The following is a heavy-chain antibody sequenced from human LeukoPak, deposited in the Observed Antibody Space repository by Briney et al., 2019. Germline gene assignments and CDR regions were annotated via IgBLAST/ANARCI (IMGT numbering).Heavy chain of an antibody. CDR3: TRSGLTGMRKYARADYYYYGIDV. Sequence: SETLSLTCTVSGGSFSGYLWSWLRQSPGKGLEWIGEINYNGEITNYNPSLKSRLTMSVDTPKNQFSLRLTSVTAADTAVYYCTRSGLTGMRKYARADYYYYGIDVWGQGTAVTVSS. CDR2: INYNGEIT. CDR1: GGSFSGYL. V-gene: IGHV4-34*01. J-gene: IGHJ6*02. D-gene: IGHD4/OR15-4a*01.